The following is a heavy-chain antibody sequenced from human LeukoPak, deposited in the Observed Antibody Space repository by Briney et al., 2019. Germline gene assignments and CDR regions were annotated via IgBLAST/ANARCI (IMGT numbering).Heavy chain of an antibody. CDR3: ARRAPPSDYGDYVHYYYMDV. CDR2: ISSSGSTI. D-gene: IGHD4-17*01. Sequence: EPSETLSLTCTVSGGSISSYFWSWIRQAPGKGLEWVSYISSSGSTIYYADSVKGRFTISRDNAKNSLYLQMNSLRVEDTAVYYCARRAPPSDYGDYVHYYYMDVWGKGTTVAISS. CDR1: GGSISSYF. J-gene: IGHJ6*03. V-gene: IGHV3-11*01.